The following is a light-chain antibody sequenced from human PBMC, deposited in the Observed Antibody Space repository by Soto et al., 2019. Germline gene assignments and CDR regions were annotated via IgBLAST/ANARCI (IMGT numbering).Light chain of an antibody. Sequence: QPASVSGSPGQSITISCTGTSSDVGGYNYVSWYQQHPGKAPKLMIYDLSNRPSGVSNRFSGSKSGNTASLTISGLQAEDEAESYCSSYTSSSTLLYVFGTGTKLTVL. CDR2: DLS. V-gene: IGLV2-14*01. CDR3: SSYTSSSTLLYV. CDR1: SSDVGGYNY. J-gene: IGLJ1*01.